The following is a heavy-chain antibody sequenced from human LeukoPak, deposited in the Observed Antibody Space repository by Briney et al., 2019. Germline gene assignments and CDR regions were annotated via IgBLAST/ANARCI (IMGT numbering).Heavy chain of an antibody. V-gene: IGHV4-59*01. Sequence: SETLSLTCTVSGGSISSYYWSWIRQPPGKGLEWIGYIYYSGSTNYNPSLKSRVTISVDTSKNQFSLELSSVTAADTAVYYCARDLLPYSGCYYDYWGQGTLVTVSS. J-gene: IGHJ4*02. D-gene: IGHD1-26*01. CDR2: IYYSGST. CDR3: ARDLLPYSGCYYDY. CDR1: GGSISSYY.